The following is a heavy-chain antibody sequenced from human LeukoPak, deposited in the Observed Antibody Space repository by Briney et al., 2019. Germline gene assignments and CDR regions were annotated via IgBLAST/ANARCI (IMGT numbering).Heavy chain of an antibody. J-gene: IGHJ4*02. CDR1: GDSISSSSYY. D-gene: IGHD6-19*01. Sequence: AETLSLTCTVSGDSISSSSYYWGWIRQPPGKGRESFGSIYYSGGTYYNPFLKSRVTISVDTSKNQFSLKLTSMTAADTAVYSCARHLGYYSGWRYYFDYWGQGTLVTVSS. CDR2: IYYSGGT. V-gene: IGHV4-39*01. CDR3: ARHLGYYSGWRYYFDY.